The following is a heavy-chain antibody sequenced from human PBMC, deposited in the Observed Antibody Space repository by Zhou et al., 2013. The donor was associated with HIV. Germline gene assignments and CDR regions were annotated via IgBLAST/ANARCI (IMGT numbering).Heavy chain of an antibody. V-gene: IGHV1-8*03. Sequence: QVQLVQSGAEVKKPGASVKVSCKASGYTFTSYDINWVRQATGQGLEWMGWMNPNSGNTGYAQKFQGRVTITRNTSISTAYMELSSLRSEDTAVYYCARGLDIVATQYIHYYYYHGRLGQRDHGHRLL. J-gene: IGHJ6*03. CDR1: GYTFTSYD. CDR2: MNPNSGNT. CDR3: ARGLDIVATQYIHYYYYHGR. D-gene: IGHD5-12*01.